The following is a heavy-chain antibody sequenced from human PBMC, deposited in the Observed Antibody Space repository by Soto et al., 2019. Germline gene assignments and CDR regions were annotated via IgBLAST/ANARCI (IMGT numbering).Heavy chain of an antibody. J-gene: IGHJ3*02. CDR2: VYWDDDK. CDR3: AHRNSRMFAFDI. Sequence: SGPTLVNPTQTLTLTCTFSGFSLKSSGVGVAWIRQPPGKALEWLSLVYWDDDKRYSPSLNGRVTFIKDTSKNQVVLTMTSMDPVDTATYYCAHRNSRMFAFDIWGQGTLVTVSS. V-gene: IGHV2-5*02. D-gene: IGHD3-10*02. CDR1: GFSLKSSGVG.